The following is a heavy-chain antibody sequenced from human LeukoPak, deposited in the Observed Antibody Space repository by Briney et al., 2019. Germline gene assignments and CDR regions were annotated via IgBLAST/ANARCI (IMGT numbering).Heavy chain of an antibody. CDR2: IYHSGST. J-gene: IGHJ4*02. CDR1: GGSISSGGYY. Sequence: PSETLSLTCTVSGGSISSGGYYWGWIRQPPGKGLEWIGSIYHSGSTYYNPSLKSRVTISVDTSKNQFSLKLSSVTAADTAVYYCARAVAGYFDYWGQGTLVTVSS. D-gene: IGHD6-19*01. V-gene: IGHV4-39*07. CDR3: ARAVAGYFDY.